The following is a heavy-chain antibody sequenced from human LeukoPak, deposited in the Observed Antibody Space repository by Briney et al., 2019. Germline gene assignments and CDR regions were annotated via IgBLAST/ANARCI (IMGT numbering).Heavy chain of an antibody. CDR2: INPSGGST. V-gene: IGHV1-46*01. Sequence: ASVTVSCKASGYTFTSYYMHWVRQAPGQGLEWMGLINPSGGSTSYAQKFQGRVTMTRDMSTSTVYMELSSLRSEDTAVYYCARAAAAGTPPPARFDYWGQGTLVTVSS. CDR3: ARAAAAGTPPPARFDY. CDR1: GYTFTSYY. D-gene: IGHD6-13*01. J-gene: IGHJ4*02.